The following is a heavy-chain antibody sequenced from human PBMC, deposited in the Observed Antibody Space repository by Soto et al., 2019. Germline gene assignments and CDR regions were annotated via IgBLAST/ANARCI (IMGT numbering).Heavy chain of an antibody. CDR3: ARDDCSSTSCYKNWFDP. V-gene: IGHV1-69*04. Sequence: SVKVSCKASGGTFSSYTISWVRQAPGQGLEWMGRIIPILGIANYAQKFQGRVTITADKSTSTAYMELSSLRSEDTAVYYCARDDCSSTSCYKNWFDPWGQGTLVTVSS. CDR1: GGTFSSYT. D-gene: IGHD2-2*01. J-gene: IGHJ5*02. CDR2: IIPILGIA.